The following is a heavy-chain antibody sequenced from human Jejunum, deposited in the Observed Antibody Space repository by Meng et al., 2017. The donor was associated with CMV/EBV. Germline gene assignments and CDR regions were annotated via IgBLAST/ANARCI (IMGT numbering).Heavy chain of an antibody. CDR2: NYYSGST. D-gene: IGHD3-16*02. CDR1: GGSISTYD. J-gene: IGHJ4*02. Sequence: QVQVEESGPGRVKPSETLSLTCAVSGGSISTYDWSWIRQPPGKGLEWIGNNYYSGSTNYNPSLASRVTISVDSSKNQFSLKLSSVTAADTAVYYCVRHQNGGTYPLDYWGQGTLVTVSS. V-gene: IGHV4-59*08. CDR3: VRHQNGGTYPLDY.